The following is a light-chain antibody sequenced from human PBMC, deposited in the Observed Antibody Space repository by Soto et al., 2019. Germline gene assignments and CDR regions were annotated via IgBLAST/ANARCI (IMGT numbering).Light chain of an antibody. CDR2: AAS. J-gene: IGKJ1*01. Sequence: AIQMTQSPSSLSASVGDRVAITCRASQGIGIDLGWYQQRPGKAPKLLIYAASSLQSGVPSRFSGSGSGTDFNLTISSLQPEDLAIYYCLQDYNYPWTFGQGTKVEIK. V-gene: IGKV1-6*01. CDR3: LQDYNYPWT. CDR1: QGIGID.